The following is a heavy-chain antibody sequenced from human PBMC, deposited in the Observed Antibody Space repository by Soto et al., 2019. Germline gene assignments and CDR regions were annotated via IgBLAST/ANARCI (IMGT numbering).Heavy chain of an antibody. J-gene: IGHJ6*02. Sequence: EVQLVESGGGLVQPGGSLRLSCAASGFTFSSYWMHWVRQAPGKGRVWVSRINSDGSSTSYADSVKGRFTISRDNAKNTLYLQMNSLRAEDTAVYYCARAALYSSGWPPKGPTGMDVWGQGTTVTVSS. V-gene: IGHV3-74*01. D-gene: IGHD6-19*01. CDR2: INSDGSST. CDR1: GFTFSSYW. CDR3: ARAALYSSGWPPKGPTGMDV.